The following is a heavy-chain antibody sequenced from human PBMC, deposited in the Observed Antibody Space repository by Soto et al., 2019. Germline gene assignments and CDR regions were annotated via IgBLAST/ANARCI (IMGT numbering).Heavy chain of an antibody. CDR2: MNPNSGNT. J-gene: IGHJ6*02. Sequence: QVQLVQSGAEVKKPGASVKVSCKASGYTFTSYDINWVRQATGQGLEWMGWMNPNSGNTGYAHKFQGRVTMTRNTSISTAYMERSSLRSEDTAVYYCARERTGTTSMDVWGQGTTVTVSS. CDR3: ARERTGTTSMDV. V-gene: IGHV1-8*01. D-gene: IGHD1-1*01. CDR1: GYTFTSYD.